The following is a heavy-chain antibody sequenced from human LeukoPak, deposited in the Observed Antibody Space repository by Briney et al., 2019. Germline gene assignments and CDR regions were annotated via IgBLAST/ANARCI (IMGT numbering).Heavy chain of an antibody. CDR2: FDPEDGET. V-gene: IGHV1-24*01. Sequence: VSVKVSCKVSGYTLTELSMHWVRQAPGKGLEWMGGFDPEDGETIYAQKFQGRVTMTEDTSTDTAYMELSSLRSEDTAVYYCATEGCCGGSCQFDYWGQGTLVTVSS. CDR1: GYTLTELS. J-gene: IGHJ4*02. D-gene: IGHD2-15*01. CDR3: ATEGCCGGSCQFDY.